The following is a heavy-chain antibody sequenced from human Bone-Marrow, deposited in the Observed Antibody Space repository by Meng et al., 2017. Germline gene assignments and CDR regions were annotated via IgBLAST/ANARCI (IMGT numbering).Heavy chain of an antibody. D-gene: IGHD2-2*01. CDR1: GYTFTSYG. V-gene: IGHV1-18*01. J-gene: IGHJ2*01. Sequence: QVQLAQSGAEVKKPWASVKVSCKASGYTFTSYGIIWVRQAPGQGLEWMGWTSVYDGNTNYAQNLQGRVTMTADTSTTTAYMELRSLRSDDTAVYYCARDVYCSSTSCRNWYFDLWGRGTLVTVSS. CDR3: ARDVYCSSTSCRNWYFDL. CDR2: TSVYDGNT.